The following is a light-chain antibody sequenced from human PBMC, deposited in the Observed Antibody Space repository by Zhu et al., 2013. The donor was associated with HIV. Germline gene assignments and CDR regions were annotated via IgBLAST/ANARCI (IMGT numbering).Light chain of an antibody. CDR2: GSS. CDR1: QTVSYRH. Sequence: EIVLMQSPGSLSLSRGESATLSCRASQTVSYRHIAWYHQKPGQPPRLLLYGSSNRAPGIPERFSGSGSGTDFTLTIAGLEPEDFGMYFCQRFGSSVTWTFGQGTKLEIK. CDR3: QRFGSSVTWT. V-gene: IGKV3-20*01. J-gene: IGKJ1*01.